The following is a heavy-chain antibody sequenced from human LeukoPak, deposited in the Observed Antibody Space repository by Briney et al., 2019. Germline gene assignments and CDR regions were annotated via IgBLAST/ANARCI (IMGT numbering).Heavy chain of an antibody. J-gene: IGHJ5*02. Sequence: PSETLSLTCAVYGGSFSGYYWSWIRQPPGKGLEWIGEINHSGSTNYNPSLKSRVTISVDTSKNQFSLKLSSVTAADTAVYCCARGGIVVVVAATGWFDPWGQGTLVTVSS. V-gene: IGHV4-34*01. CDR2: INHSGST. D-gene: IGHD2-15*01. CDR1: GGSFSGYY. CDR3: ARGGIVVVVAATGWFDP.